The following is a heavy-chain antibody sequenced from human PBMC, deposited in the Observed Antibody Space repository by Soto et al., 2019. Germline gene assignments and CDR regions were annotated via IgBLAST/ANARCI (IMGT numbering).Heavy chain of an antibody. Sequence: ASVKVSCKASGYTFTSYDINWVRQATGQGLEWMGIINPTGGSTAYAQRFQGRVTITANNSTSTAYMELSSLRSEDTAVYYCARVSADTDYVNWFDPWGQGTLVTVLL. J-gene: IGHJ5*02. CDR1: GYTFTSYD. V-gene: IGHV1-8*01. CDR2: INPTGGST. D-gene: IGHD4-17*01. CDR3: ARVSADTDYVNWFDP.